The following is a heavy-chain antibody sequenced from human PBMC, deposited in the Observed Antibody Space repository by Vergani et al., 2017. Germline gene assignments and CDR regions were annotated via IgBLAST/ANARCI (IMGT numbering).Heavy chain of an antibody. CDR3: ARDLYCGGDCYSY. J-gene: IGHJ4*02. CDR1: GFTFSSYS. Sequence: EVQLVESGGGLVKPGGSLRLSCAASGFTFSSYSMNWVRQAPGKGLEWVSSISSSSSYIYYADSVKGRFTISRDNAKNSLYLQMNSLRAEDTAVYYCARDLYCGGDCYSYWDQGTLVTVSS. D-gene: IGHD2-21*02. CDR2: ISSSSSYI. V-gene: IGHV3-21*01.